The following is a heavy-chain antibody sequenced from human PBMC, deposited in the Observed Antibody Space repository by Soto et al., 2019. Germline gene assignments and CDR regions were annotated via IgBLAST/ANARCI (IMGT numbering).Heavy chain of an antibody. V-gene: IGHV3-7*03. D-gene: IGHD6-19*01. Sequence: DVRLVESGGGLVQPGGSLRLSCAASSFTFSSYWLSWVRQAPGKGLEWVATIKQDGSENYYVDSVKRRFTISRDNAKNSLYLQMSSLRADDTAVYYCARDGPFISVAAPAFQYAMDVWGQGTTVTVS. CDR2: IKQDGSEN. CDR1: SFTFSSYW. CDR3: ARDGPFISVAAPAFQYAMDV. J-gene: IGHJ6*02.